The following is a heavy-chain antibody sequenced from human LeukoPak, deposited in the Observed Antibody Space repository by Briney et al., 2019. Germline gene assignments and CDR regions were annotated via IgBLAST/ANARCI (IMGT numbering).Heavy chain of an antibody. CDR2: IGTAGDT. CDR1: GFTFSSYD. J-gene: IGHJ4*02. CDR3: ARGGWFGELLRPFDY. V-gene: IGHV3-13*01. D-gene: IGHD3-10*01. Sequence: PGGSPRLSCAASGFTFSSYDMHWVRQATGKGVEWVSAIGTAGDTYYSGSVKGRFTISRENAKNSLYLQMNSLKAGDTAVYYCARGGWFGELLRPFDYWGQGSLVTVSS.